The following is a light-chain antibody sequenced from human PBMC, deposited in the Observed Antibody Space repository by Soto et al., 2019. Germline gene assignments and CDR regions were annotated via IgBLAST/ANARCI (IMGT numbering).Light chain of an antibody. CDR2: DVN. J-gene: IGLJ3*02. V-gene: IGLV2-11*01. Sequence: QSALPQPRSVSGSPGQSVTISCTGTSSDVGDYNYVSWYQQHPGKAPKLMIYDVNKRPSGVPDRFSGSKSGNTASLTISGLQAEDEADYYCCSYAGSYTLWVFGGGTKLTVL. CDR3: CSYAGSYTLWV. CDR1: SSDVGDYNY.